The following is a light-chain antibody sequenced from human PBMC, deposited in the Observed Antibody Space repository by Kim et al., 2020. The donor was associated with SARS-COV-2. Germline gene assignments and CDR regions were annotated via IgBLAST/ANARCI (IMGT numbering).Light chain of an antibody. V-gene: IGKV3-20*01. CDR1: QSVSSSY. CDR3: QQYVTSPLT. J-gene: IGKJ4*01. Sequence: ELLLTQSPATLSLSPGERAALSCRASQSVSSSYLAWYQQKPGQAPRLLIYGASSRATGIPDRFSGSGSGTDFTLTITRLEPDDFAVYYCQQYVTSPLTFGGGTKL. CDR2: GAS.